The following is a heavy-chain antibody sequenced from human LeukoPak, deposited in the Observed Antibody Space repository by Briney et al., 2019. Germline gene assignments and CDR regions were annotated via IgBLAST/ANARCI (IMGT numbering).Heavy chain of an antibody. V-gene: IGHV3-48*03. J-gene: IGHJ4*02. CDR2: ISSSGTTI. D-gene: IGHD6-19*01. Sequence: GGSLRLXCAASGFTFSSYEMKWVRQAPGKGLEWVSHISSSGTTIYYADSVKGRFTISRDNAKNSLYLQMNSLRAEDTAVYYCARETGYSSGWPVGWGQGTLVTVSS. CDR3: ARETGYSSGWPVG. CDR1: GFTFSSYE.